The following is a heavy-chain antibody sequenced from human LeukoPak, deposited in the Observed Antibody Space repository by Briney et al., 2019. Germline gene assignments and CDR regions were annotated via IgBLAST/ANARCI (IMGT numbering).Heavy chain of an antibody. Sequence: PSQTLSLTCAVSGGSISSGSYYWSWIRQPAGKGLEWIGRIYTSGSTNYNPSLKSRVTISVDTSKNQFSLKLSSVTAADTAVYYCARDRYRGGPDAFDIWGQGTMVTVSS. V-gene: IGHV4-61*02. CDR3: ARDRYRGGPDAFDI. D-gene: IGHD4-23*01. CDR1: GGSISSGSYY. CDR2: IYTSGST. J-gene: IGHJ3*02.